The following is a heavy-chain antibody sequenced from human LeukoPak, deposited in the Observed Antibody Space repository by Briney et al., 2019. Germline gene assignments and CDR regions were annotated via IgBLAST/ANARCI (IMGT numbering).Heavy chain of an antibody. CDR3: ARGTQVRAAAFRN. V-gene: IGHV3-53*01. CDR2: LHTDDTT. J-gene: IGHJ4*02. Sequence: GGSLRLSCAASGFIVSSTYMSWVRQAPGKGLEWVSFLHTDDTTYYADSVKGRFTISKDNSKNTLYFQMNSLRVGDTAVYYCARGTQVRAAAFRNLGQGTLVTVSS. CDR1: GFIVSSTY. D-gene: IGHD2-15*01.